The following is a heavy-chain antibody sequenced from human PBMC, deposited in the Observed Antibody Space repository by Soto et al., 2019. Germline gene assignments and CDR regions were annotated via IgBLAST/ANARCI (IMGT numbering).Heavy chain of an antibody. V-gene: IGHV3-23*01. J-gene: IGHJ4*02. D-gene: IGHD6-13*01. CDR2: LSDSGDSI. Sequence: EVQLLESGGGLVQPGRSLRLSCTASGFTFSSHAMTWVRPAPGKGLEWVSGLSDSGDSIYYADSLMGRFTIYRDNSMNTLYLQMNTLRVEDTAVYYCAKVSSSWYAGFFDLWGQGTLVTVSS. CDR3: AKVSSSWYAGFFDL. CDR1: GFTFSSHA.